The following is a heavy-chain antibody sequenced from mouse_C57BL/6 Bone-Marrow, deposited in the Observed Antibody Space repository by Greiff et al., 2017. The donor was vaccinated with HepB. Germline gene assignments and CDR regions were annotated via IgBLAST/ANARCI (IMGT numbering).Heavy chain of an antibody. CDR3: ARWGYYGSSYAMDY. CDR2: INPNYGTT. Sequence: VQLKESGPELVQPGASVKISCKASGYSFTDYNLNWVKQSNGKSLEWIGVINPNYGTTSYNQKFKGKATLTVDQSSSTAYMQLNSLTSEDSAVYYCARWGYYGSSYAMDYWGQGTSVTVSS. J-gene: IGHJ4*01. V-gene: IGHV1-39*01. CDR1: GYSFTDYN. D-gene: IGHD1-1*01.